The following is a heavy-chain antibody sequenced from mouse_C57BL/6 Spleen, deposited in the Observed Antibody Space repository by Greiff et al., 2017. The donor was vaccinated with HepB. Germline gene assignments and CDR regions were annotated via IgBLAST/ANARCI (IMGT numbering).Heavy chain of an antibody. Sequence: QVQLQQPGAELVKPGASVKLSCKASGYTFTSYWMQWVKQRPGQGLEWIGEIDPSDRYTNYNQKFKGKATLTVDTSSSTAYMQLSSLTSEDSAVYYCARYYYGSREYFDVWGTGTTVTVSS. V-gene: IGHV1-50*01. CDR1: GYTFTSYW. J-gene: IGHJ1*03. CDR3: ARYYYGSREYFDV. CDR2: IDPSDRYT. D-gene: IGHD1-1*01.